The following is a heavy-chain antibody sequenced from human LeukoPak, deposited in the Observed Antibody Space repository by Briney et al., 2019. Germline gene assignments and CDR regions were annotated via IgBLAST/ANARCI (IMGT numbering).Heavy chain of an antibody. CDR3: ASLWELIGS. CDR2: ISIDGKTI. CDR1: GFTFSSYQ. V-gene: IGHV3-48*03. J-gene: IGHJ4*02. Sequence: GGSLRLSCAASGFTFSSYQMDWVRQAPGKGLEWVSYISIDGKTIHYADSVKGRFTISRDNAKNSVYLQMNSLRVEDTAIYYCASLWELIGSWGQGTLVTVSS. D-gene: IGHD1-26*01.